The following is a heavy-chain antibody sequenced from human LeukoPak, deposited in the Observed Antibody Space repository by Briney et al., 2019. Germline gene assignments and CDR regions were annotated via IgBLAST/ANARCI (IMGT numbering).Heavy chain of an antibody. Sequence: GGSLRLSCAASGFTLRVHWMSWVRQAPGKGLEWVANIKQDGSEKYYVDSVKGRFTISRDNAKNSLYLEMNSLRVEDTAVYYCARSTTGYISSWADYWGQGTLVTVSS. J-gene: IGHJ4*02. CDR3: ARSTTGYISSWADY. D-gene: IGHD6-13*01. V-gene: IGHV3-7*03. CDR2: IKQDGSEK. CDR1: GFTLRVHW.